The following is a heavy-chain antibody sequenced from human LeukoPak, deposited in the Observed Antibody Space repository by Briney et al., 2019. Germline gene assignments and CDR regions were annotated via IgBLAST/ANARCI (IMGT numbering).Heavy chain of an antibody. CDR2: IYYSGST. D-gene: IGHD3-3*01. Sequence: PSETLSLTCTVSGGSISSSSYYWGWIRQPPGKGLEWIGSIYYSGSTYYNPSLKSRVTISVDTSKNQFSLKLSSVTAADTAVYYCARSGGYYDFWSGYSVDYWGQGTLVTVSS. V-gene: IGHV4-39*01. CDR1: GGSISSSSYY. CDR3: ARSGGYYDFWSGYSVDY. J-gene: IGHJ4*02.